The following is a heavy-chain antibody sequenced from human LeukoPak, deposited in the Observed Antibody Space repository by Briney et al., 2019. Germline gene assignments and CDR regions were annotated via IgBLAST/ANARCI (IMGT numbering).Heavy chain of an antibody. CDR2: IKQDGSEK. D-gene: IGHD6-13*01. Sequence: GESLRLSCAASGFTFSSSWMSWVRQAPGKGLEWVANIKQDGSEKYYVDSVKGRFTISRDNAKNSLYLQMNSLRAEDTAVYYCARDRRGSSWYYFDYWGQGTLVTVSS. CDR1: GFTFSSSW. V-gene: IGHV3-7*01. J-gene: IGHJ4*02. CDR3: ARDRRGSSWYYFDY.